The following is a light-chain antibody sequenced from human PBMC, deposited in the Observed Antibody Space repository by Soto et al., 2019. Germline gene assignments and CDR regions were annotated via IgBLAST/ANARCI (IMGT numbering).Light chain of an antibody. CDR1: QSVSSY. Sequence: EIVLTQSPATLSLSPGERATLSCRASQSVSSYLAWYQQKPGQAPRLLIYDASNRATGIPARFSGSGSGTDFTLTISSLETEDFAVYYCQKRSNWPPGLTFGGGTKVEIK. J-gene: IGKJ4*01. CDR3: QKRSNWPPGLT. CDR2: DAS. V-gene: IGKV3-11*01.